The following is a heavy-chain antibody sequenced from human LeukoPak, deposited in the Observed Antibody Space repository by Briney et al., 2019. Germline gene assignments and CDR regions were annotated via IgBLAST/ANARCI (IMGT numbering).Heavy chain of an antibody. CDR2: INHSGST. J-gene: IGHJ2*01. Sequence: PSETLSLTCAVYGGSFSGYYWSWIRQPPGKGLEWIGEINHSGSTNYNPSLKSRVTISVDTSKNQFSLKLSSVTAADTAVYYCARPYLSLAINWYFDLWGRGTLVTVSS. V-gene: IGHV4-34*01. CDR3: ARPYLSLAINWYFDL. CDR1: GGSFSGYY. D-gene: IGHD2/OR15-2a*01.